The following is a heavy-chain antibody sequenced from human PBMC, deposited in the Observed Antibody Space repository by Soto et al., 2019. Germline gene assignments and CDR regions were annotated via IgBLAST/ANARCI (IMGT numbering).Heavy chain of an antibody. CDR2: INQDGNEK. V-gene: IGHV3-7*03. Sequence: GGSLRLSCAASGFTFRSYWMNCVRQAPGKGLEWVAYINQDGNEKYYVDSVKGRFTISRDNAKNSLYLQMNSLRAEDTAVYYCARTLMGPYDAFDIWGQGTMVTVS. CDR1: GFTFRSYW. CDR3: ARTLMGPYDAFDI. D-gene: IGHD2-8*01. J-gene: IGHJ3*02.